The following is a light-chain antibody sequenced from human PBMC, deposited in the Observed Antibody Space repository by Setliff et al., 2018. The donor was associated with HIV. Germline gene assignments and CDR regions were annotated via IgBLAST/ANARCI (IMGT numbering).Light chain of an antibody. V-gene: IGLV2-14*03. Sequence: QSALAQPASMSGSPGQSITISCTGSSDDVGGSNYVSWYQQHPGKPPQLIIYDVTGRPSGVSSRFSGSKSGNTASLTLSGLQTEDEADYYCISSTKTASVYVFGSWTKVTVL. J-gene: IGLJ1*01. CDR1: SDDVGGSNY. CDR2: DVT. CDR3: ISSTKTASVYV.